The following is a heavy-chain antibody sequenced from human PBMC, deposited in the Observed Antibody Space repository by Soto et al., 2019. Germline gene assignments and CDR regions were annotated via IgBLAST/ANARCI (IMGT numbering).Heavy chain of an antibody. CDR1: GYTFTSYG. CDR3: ARAQYIVVVPAANHYYYYGMDV. D-gene: IGHD2-2*01. J-gene: IGHJ6*02. CDR2: ISAYNGNT. V-gene: IGHV1-18*04. Sequence: ASVKVSCKASGYTFTSYGISWVRQAPGQRLEWMGWISAYNGNTNYAQKLQGRVTMTTDTSTSTAYMELRSLRSDDTAVYYCARAQYIVVVPAANHYYYYGMDVWGQGTTVTV.